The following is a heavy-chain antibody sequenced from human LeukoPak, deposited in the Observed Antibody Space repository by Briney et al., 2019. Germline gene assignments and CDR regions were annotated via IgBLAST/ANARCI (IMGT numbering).Heavy chain of an antibody. CDR1: GFTFSSYN. J-gene: IGHJ4*02. Sequence: GGSLRLSCAASGFTFSSYNMNWVRQAPGKGLEWVSSISSSSNYIYYADSVKGRFTISRDSSKNSLYLQMNSLRAEDTAVYYCACEWRGGYWGQGTLVTVSS. V-gene: IGHV3-21*01. CDR2: ISSSSNYI. D-gene: IGHD1-26*01. CDR3: ACEWRGGY.